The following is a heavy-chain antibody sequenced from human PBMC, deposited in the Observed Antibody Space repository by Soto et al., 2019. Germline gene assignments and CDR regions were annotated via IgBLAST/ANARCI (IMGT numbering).Heavy chain of an antibody. Sequence: LSLTCTVSGGSISSGDYYWSWIRQPPGKGLEWIGYIYYSGSTYYNPSLKSRATISVDTSKNQFSLKLSSVTAADTAVYYCARESTIFGVVSDYWGQGTLVTVSS. V-gene: IGHV4-30-4*01. D-gene: IGHD3-3*01. CDR1: GGSISSGDYY. CDR3: ARESTIFGVVSDY. J-gene: IGHJ4*02. CDR2: IYYSGST.